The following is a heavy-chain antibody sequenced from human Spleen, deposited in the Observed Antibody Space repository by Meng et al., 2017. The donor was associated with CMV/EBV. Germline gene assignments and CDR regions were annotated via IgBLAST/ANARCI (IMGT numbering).Heavy chain of an antibody. CDR1: GFTFSSYA. Sequence: SCAASGFTFSSYAMRWVRQAPGKGLEWVSVIYSGGSSTYYADSVKGRFTISRDNSKNTLYLQMNSLRAEDTAVYYCAKQTTTVFFDYWGQGTLVTVSS. J-gene: IGHJ4*02. CDR2: IYSGGSST. D-gene: IGHD4-11*01. V-gene: IGHV3-23*03. CDR3: AKQTTTVFFDY.